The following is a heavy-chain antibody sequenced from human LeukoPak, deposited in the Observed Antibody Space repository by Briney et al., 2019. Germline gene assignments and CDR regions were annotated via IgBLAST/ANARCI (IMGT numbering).Heavy chain of an antibody. CDR2: IYSSGRT. CDR1: GGSLTSYY. J-gene: IGHJ4*02. D-gene: IGHD6-13*01. Sequence: SETLSLTCTVSGGSLTSYYWSWIRQPAGKGLEWIGRIYSSGRTNYNPSLKSRVTMSVDTSKNQFSLKLSSVTAADTAVYYCASTGYSSSWYPDYWGQGTLVTVSS. V-gene: IGHV4-4*07. CDR3: ASTGYSSSWYPDY.